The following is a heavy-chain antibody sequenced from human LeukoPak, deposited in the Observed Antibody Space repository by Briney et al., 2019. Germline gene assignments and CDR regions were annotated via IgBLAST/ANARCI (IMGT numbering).Heavy chain of an antibody. Sequence: SETLSLTCTVSGGSISSGGYYWSWIRQHPGKGLKWIGYIYYSGSTYYNPSLKSRVTISVDTSKNQFSLKLSSVTAADTAVYYCARDRITMVRARSFYGMDVWGQGTTVTVSS. V-gene: IGHV4-31*03. CDR3: ARDRITMVRARSFYGMDV. CDR1: GGSISSGGYY. D-gene: IGHD3-10*01. J-gene: IGHJ6*02. CDR2: IYYSGST.